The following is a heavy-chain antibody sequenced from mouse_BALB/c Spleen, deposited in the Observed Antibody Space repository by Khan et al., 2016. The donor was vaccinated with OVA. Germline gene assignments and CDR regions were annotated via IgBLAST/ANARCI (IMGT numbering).Heavy chain of an antibody. Sequence: EVQLQESGPGLVKPSQSLSLTCTVTGYSITSDYAWNWIRQFPGNKLEWMGHISYSGNTKYNQSLKSRISLTRDTSKNPFFLPLNSVNSEDTATYYCTRMYVGDFDYWGQGTTLTVSS. CDR1: GYSITSDYA. J-gene: IGHJ2*01. CDR2: ISYSGNT. V-gene: IGHV3-2*02. D-gene: IGHD2-10*02. CDR3: TRMYVGDFDY.